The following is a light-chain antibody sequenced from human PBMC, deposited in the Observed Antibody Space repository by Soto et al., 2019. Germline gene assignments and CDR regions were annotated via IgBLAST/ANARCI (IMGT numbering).Light chain of an antibody. CDR1: SSDVGGYNY. CDR2: EVN. J-gene: IGLJ1*01. V-gene: IGLV2-8*01. CDR3: SSYAGSNNV. Sequence: QSALTQPPSASGSPGQSVAISCTGTSSDVGGYNYVSWYQQHPGKAPKLMIYEVNKRPSGVPDRFSGYKSGNTASLTVSGLQAEDEADYYCSSYAGSNNVFGTGTKVTVL.